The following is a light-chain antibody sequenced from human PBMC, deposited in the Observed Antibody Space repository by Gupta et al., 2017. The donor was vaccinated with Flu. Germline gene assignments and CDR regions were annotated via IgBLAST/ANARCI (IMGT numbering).Light chain of an antibody. CDR1: QSVSSY. Sequence: EIVLTQPPATLSLSPGERATLSCRASQSVSSYLAWYQQKPGQAPRLLIYDASNRATGIPARCSGSGAGTDFNLTISSLEPEDFAVYYCQQRSNWPPGSTFGQGTRLEIK. J-gene: IGKJ5*01. V-gene: IGKV3-11*01. CDR3: QQRSNWPPGST. CDR2: DAS.